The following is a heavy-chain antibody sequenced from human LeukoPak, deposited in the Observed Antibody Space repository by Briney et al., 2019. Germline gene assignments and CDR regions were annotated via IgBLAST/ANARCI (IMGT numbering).Heavy chain of an antibody. CDR2: IIPIFGTA. D-gene: IGHD1-26*01. Sequence: SVKVSCKASGGTFSSYAISWVRQAPGQGLEWMGGIIPIFGTANYAQKFQGRVTITADKSTSTAYMELSSLRSEDTAVYYCARGTDDSGSYYYYYMDVWGKGTTVTVSS. V-gene: IGHV1-69*06. CDR3: ARGTDDSGSYYYYYMDV. J-gene: IGHJ6*03. CDR1: GGTFSSYA.